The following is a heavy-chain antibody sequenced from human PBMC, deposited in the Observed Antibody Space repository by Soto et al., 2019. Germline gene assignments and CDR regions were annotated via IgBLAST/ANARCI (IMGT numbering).Heavy chain of an antibody. CDR2: IYYGGST. Sequence: GGSLRLSCAASGFTVNSKYMSWVRQAPGKGLEWVSVIYYGGSTNYADSVKGRFTISRDNSKNTLSLQMSSLRAGDTAVYYCARGSDKYGFILDYWGQGTLVTVSS. CDR3: ARGSDKYGFILDY. V-gene: IGHV3-53*01. D-gene: IGHD3-10*01. J-gene: IGHJ4*02. CDR1: GFTVNSKY.